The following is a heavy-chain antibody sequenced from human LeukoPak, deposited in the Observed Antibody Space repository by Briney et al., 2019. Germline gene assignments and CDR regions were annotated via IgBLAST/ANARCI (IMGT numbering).Heavy chain of an antibody. V-gene: IGHV4-38-2*01. J-gene: IGHJ5*02. CDR3: ARLTPGKNWFDP. CDR1: GYSINSAYY. Sequence: SETLSLTCAVSGYSINSAYYRGWIRQPPGKGLEWIGSMYHSGITYCNPSLKSRVTISVDTSKNQFSLKLNSVTAADTAVYYCARLTPGKNWFDPWGQGTLVTVSS. CDR2: MYHSGIT.